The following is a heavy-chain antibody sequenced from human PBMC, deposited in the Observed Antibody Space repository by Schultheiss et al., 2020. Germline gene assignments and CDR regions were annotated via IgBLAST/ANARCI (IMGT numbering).Heavy chain of an antibody. Sequence: ASVKVSCKAVGHTPTRYHIHWVREAPGQGLQWMGIFNPDSRAATYSQRFQGRVTVTTDTSTSTVYMELSSLTSEDTAVYYCARDWLGDTAMVPWGQGTLVNGYS. CDR1: GHTPTRYH. D-gene: IGHD5-18*01. CDR2: FNPDSRAA. V-gene: IGHV1-46*01. CDR3: ARDWLGDTAMVP. J-gene: IGHJ5*02.